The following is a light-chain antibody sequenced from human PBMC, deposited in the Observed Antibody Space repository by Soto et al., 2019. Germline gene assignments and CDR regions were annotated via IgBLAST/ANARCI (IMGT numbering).Light chain of an antibody. CDR1: QNIGTS. CDR2: DAS. CDR3: QQYHCYSYT. Sequence: DIQMTQSPSTLSASVGDRVTITCRASQNIGTSLAWYQQTQGKAPKLLISDASTLESGVPSRFGGSGSGTVGTLTINSLQPDDGATYYCQQYHCYSYTFGQGTRLEIK. J-gene: IGKJ5*01. V-gene: IGKV1-5*01.